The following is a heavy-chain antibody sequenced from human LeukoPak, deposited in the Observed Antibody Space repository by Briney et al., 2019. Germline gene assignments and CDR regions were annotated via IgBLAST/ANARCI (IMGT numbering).Heavy chain of an antibody. J-gene: IGHJ4*02. CDR3: AKDSHWILFDD. D-gene: IGHD2-2*03. CDR1: GFTFTTYG. V-gene: IGHV3-23*01. CDR2: IGGSGVRT. Sequence: GGSLRLSCSASGFTFTTYGMNWVRQAPGKGLEWVSGIGGSGVRTYYADSVKGRFTISRDNSRNTVYLQMNSLRDEDTAVYYCAKDSHWILFDDWGQGTLVTVSS.